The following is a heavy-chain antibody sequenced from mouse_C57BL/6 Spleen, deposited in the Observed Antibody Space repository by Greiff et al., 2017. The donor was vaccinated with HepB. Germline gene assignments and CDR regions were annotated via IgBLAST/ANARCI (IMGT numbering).Heavy chain of an antibody. CDR1: GFTFSSYA. CDR3: TRDGGNLLMDY. Sequence: DVKVEESGEGLVKPGGSLKLSCAASGFTFSSYAMSWVRQTPEKRLEWVAYISSGGDYIYYADTVKGRFTISRDNARNTLYLQMSSLKSENTAMYYCTRDGGNLLMDYWGQGTSVTVSS. V-gene: IGHV5-9-1*02. J-gene: IGHJ4*01. D-gene: IGHD1-1*01. CDR2: ISSGGDYI.